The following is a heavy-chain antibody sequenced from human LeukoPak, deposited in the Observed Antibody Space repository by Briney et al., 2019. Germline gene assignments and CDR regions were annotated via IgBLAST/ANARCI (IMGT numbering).Heavy chain of an antibody. CDR3: ARGEYSSGWPFDY. J-gene: IGHJ4*02. V-gene: IGHV3-30-3*01. Sequence: PRRSLRLSCAASGFTFSSYAMHWVRQAPGKGLEWVGVISYDGSNKYYADSVKGRFTISRDNSKNTLYLKMNSLRAEDTAVYYCARGEYSSGWPFDYWGQGTLVTVSS. CDR1: GFTFSSYA. D-gene: IGHD6-19*01. CDR2: ISYDGSNK.